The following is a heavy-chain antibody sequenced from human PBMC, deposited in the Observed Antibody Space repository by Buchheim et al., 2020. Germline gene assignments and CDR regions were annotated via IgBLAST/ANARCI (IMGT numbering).Heavy chain of an antibody. V-gene: IGHV4-4*02. J-gene: IGHJ5*02. D-gene: IGHD6-19*01. CDR1: GGSISSGYW. Sequence: QVQLQESGPGLVKPSGTLSLTCTVSGGSISSGYWWTWVRQPPGKGLVWIGQISHTGNINYNPSLKSRVAISFNKSNNHFYLNLSSVTAADTAVYYCASLGLSVPGAPWGQGTL. CDR3: ASLGLSVPGAP. CDR2: ISHTGNI.